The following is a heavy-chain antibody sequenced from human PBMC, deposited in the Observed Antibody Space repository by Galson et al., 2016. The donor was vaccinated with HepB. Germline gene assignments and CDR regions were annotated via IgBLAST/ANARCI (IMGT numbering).Heavy chain of an antibody. J-gene: IGHJ6*02. CDR1: GFTFSRYA. Sequence: SLRLSCAASGFTFSRYAMTWVRLAPGKGLEWVSVISGSGASTLCADSVKGRITISRDNSKNTVDLQMNILGVEDTAVYYCATTVGNCAGDCPPRTIYFYYGMDVWGRGTTVTVSS. CDR3: ATTVGNCAGDCPPRTIYFYYGMDV. CDR2: ISGSGAST. D-gene: IGHD2-21*02. V-gene: IGHV3-23*01.